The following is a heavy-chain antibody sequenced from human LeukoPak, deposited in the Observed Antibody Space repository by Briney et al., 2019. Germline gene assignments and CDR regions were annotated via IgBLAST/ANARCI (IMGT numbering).Heavy chain of an antibody. J-gene: IGHJ4*02. D-gene: IGHD6-19*01. CDR1: GYTFTSYG. V-gene: IGHV1-18*01. CDR3: ARVIAVASDFDY. CDR2: ISAYNGNT. Sequence: ASVKVSCEASGYTFTSYGISWVGQAPGQGREWMGWISAYNGNTNYAQKLQGRVTMTTDTSTSTAYMELRSLRSDDTAVYYCARVIAVASDFDYWGQGTLVTVSS.